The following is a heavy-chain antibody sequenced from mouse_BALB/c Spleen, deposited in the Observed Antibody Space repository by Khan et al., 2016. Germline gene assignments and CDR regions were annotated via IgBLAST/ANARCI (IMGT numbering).Heavy chain of an antibody. CDR1: GYTFTSYV. CDR2: INPYNDGT. Sequence: EVQLQESGPELVKPGASVKMSCKASGYTFTSYVMHWVKQKPGQGLEWIGYINPYNDGTKYNEKFKGKATLTSDKSSSTAYMQLSSLTSEDSAVYYCARSRATVVDDTIDYWGQGTSVTVSS. J-gene: IGHJ4*01. V-gene: IGHV1S136*01. CDR3: ARSRATVVDDTIDY. D-gene: IGHD1-1*01.